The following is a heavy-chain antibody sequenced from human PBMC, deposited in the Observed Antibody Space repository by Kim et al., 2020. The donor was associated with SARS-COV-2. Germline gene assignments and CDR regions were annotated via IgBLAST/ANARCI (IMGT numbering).Heavy chain of an antibody. D-gene: IGHD1-26*01. J-gene: IGHJ4*02. CDR1: GGSITSVGYY. Sequence: SETLSLTCIFSGGSITSVGYYCSWIRQNPGKGLEWLGNINYIGSTYYNPSLKSRVTLSVDTSKNQFSLKLGSLTAADTSVYYFARVGITVGATFLAGPVFDYWGQGTLVTVSS. CDR2: INYIGST. V-gene: IGHV4-31*03. CDR3: ARVGITVGATFLAGPVFDY.